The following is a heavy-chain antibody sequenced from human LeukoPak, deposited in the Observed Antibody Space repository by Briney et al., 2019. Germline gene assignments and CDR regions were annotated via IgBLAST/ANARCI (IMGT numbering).Heavy chain of an antibody. CDR3: ARVRIEMATRIIDY. CDR2: IYYSGST. D-gene: IGHD5-24*01. V-gene: IGHV4-59*01. J-gene: IGHJ4*02. Sequence: SETLSLTCTVSGGSISSYYWSWIRQPPGKGLEWIGHIYYSGSTNYNPSLKSRVTISVDTSKNQFSLKLSSVTAADTAVYYCARVRIEMATRIIDYWGQGTLVTVSS. CDR1: GGSISSYY.